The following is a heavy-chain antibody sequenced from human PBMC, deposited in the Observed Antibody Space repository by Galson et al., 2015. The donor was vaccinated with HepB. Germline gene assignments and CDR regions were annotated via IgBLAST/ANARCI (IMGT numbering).Heavy chain of an antibody. J-gene: IGHJ5*02. CDR3: VRDSMNYFFDP. D-gene: IGHD1-7*01. CDR1: GFTFSDYH. CDR2: SLKKGHGYAT. Sequence: SLRLSCAASGFTFSDYHMDWVRQAPGKGLECVARSLKKGHGYATEYAESVRGRFTISRDESNDSLYLQMNSLKTEVTDVYYCVRDSMNYFFDPWGQGTLVTVSS. V-gene: IGHV3-72*01.